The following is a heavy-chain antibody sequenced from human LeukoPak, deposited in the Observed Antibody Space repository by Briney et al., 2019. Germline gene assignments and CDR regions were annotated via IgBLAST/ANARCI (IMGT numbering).Heavy chain of an antibody. J-gene: IGHJ3*02. D-gene: IGHD6-13*01. CDR2: IYSGGGT. CDR3: ASKDFYGRIAAAGTGPDAFDI. CDR1: GFTVSSNY. V-gene: IGHV3-66*01. Sequence: GGSLRLSCAASGFTVSSNYMSWVRQAPGKGLEWVSVIYSGGGTYYAVSVKGRFTISRDNSKNTLYHQMNSLRAEDTAVYYCASKDFYGRIAAAGTGPDAFDIWGQGTMVTVSS.